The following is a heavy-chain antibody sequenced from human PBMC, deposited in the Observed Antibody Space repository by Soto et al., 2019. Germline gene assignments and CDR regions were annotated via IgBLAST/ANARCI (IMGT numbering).Heavy chain of an antibody. D-gene: IGHD3-16*01. CDR1: GGFLSESY. CDR2: INHVGGT. V-gene: IGHV4-34*01. CDR3: VRIRYQLPSSVLWLDP. J-gene: IGHJ5*02. Sequence: SETLSLTCAVYGGFLSESYWTWVRQPPGKGLEWIGEINHVGGTNYNPSLKSRVTMSVDTSQNQFSLRLISVTAADTAMYFCVRIRYQLPSSVLWLDPWGQGTPVTVSS.